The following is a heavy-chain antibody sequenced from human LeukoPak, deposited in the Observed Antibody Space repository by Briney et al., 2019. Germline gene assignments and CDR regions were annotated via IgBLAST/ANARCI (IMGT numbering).Heavy chain of an antibody. Sequence: SETLSLTCGVYGGSFSAYYWSWIRQPPGKGLEWIGYIYDSGNTNYNPSLKSRVTISVDTSKNQFSLKVRSVTAADTAVYYCAKGEGDYWGQGTLVTVSS. CDR3: AKGEGDY. CDR1: GGSFSAYY. D-gene: IGHD2-21*01. CDR2: IYDSGNT. V-gene: IGHV4-59*01. J-gene: IGHJ4*02.